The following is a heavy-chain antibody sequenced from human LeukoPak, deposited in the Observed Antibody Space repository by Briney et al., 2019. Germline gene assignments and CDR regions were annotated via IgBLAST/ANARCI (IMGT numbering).Heavy chain of an antibody. CDR2: ISSGSSYI. D-gene: IGHD6-13*01. CDR3: ARDPTVAEAW. J-gene: IGHJ4*02. V-gene: IGHV3-21*01. Sequence: GGSLRLSCAASGFTLSSYSMNWVRQAPGKGLEWVSSISSGSSYIYYADSVKGRFTISRDNARNSLYLQVNSLRAEDTAVYYCARDPTVAEAWWGQGTLVTVSS. CDR1: GFTLSSYS.